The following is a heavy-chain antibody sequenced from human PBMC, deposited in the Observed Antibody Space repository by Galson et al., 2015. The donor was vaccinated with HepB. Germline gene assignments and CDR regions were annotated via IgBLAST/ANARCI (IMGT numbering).Heavy chain of an antibody. V-gene: IGHV4-39*01. CDR2: IYHSGST. CDR3: ARPYGGGY. J-gene: IGHJ4*02. D-gene: IGHD4-17*01. Sequence: SETLSLTCTVSGDSISTSIYYWGWIRQPPGRGLEWIGSIYHSGSTHYNPSLKSRVTISMDTSKNQFSLRMRSVTAADTAVYYCARPYGGGYWGQGTLVTVSS. CDR1: GDSISTSIYY.